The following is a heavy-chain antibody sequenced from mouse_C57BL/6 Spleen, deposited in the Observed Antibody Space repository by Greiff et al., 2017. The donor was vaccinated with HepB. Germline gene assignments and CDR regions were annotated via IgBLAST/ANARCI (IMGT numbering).Heavy chain of an antibody. CDR3: ARCTTVDAMDY. D-gene: IGHD1-1*01. CDR2: IYPGSGST. CDR1: GYTFTSYW. V-gene: IGHV1-55*01. Sequence: QVHVKQSGAELVKPGASVKMSCKASGYTFTSYWITWVKQRPGQGLEWIGDIYPGSGSTNYNEKFKSKATLTVDTSSSTAYMQLSSLTSEDSAVYYCARCTTVDAMDYWGQGTSVTVSS. J-gene: IGHJ4*01.